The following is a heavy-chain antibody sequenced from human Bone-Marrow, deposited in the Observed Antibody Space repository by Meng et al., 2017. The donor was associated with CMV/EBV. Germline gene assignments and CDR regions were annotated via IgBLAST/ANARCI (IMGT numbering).Heavy chain of an antibody. V-gene: IGHV4-39*07. D-gene: IGHD2-2*01. J-gene: IGHJ5*02. Sequence: GSLRLSCTVSDDSISSSTYYWGWIRQPPGKRLEWIASIYYTGSTYYNPSLKSRVTISVDTSKNQFSLKLSSVTAADTAVYYCARERDSEVVPAALNWFDPWGQGTLVTVSS. CDR2: IYYTGST. CDR1: DDSISSSTYY. CDR3: ARERDSEVVPAALNWFDP.